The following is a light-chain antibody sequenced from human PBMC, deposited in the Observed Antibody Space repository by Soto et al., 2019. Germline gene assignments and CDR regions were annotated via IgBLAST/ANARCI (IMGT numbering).Light chain of an antibody. CDR1: SGHSSYA. CDR2: LNSDGSH. Sequence: QSVLTQSPSASASLGASVKLTCTLSSGHSSYAIAWHQQQPEKGPRYLMKLNSDGSHSKGDGIPDRFSGSSSGAGRYLTIAGLASEDEADYYCQTWGTGIWVFGGGTKLTVL. V-gene: IGLV4-69*01. J-gene: IGLJ3*02. CDR3: QTWGTGIWV.